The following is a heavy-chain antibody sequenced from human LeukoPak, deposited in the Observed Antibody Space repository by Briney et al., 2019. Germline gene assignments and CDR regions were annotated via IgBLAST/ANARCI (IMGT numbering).Heavy chain of an antibody. CDR2: IGTAGDT. CDR3: ARGGWYVGFDF. Sequence: GGSLRLSCAASGFTFSSYDMHWVRQATGKGLEWVSAIGTAGDTYYPGSVKGRFTISRENAKNSLYLQMNSLRTEDTAVYHCARGGWYVGFDFWGQGTLVTVSS. V-gene: IGHV3-13*04. D-gene: IGHD6-19*01. CDR1: GFTFSSYD. J-gene: IGHJ4*02.